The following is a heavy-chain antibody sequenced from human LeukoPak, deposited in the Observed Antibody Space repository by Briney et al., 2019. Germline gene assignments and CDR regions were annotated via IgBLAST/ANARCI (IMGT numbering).Heavy chain of an antibody. Sequence: SETLSLTCTVSGGSISSGGYYWSWIRQHPGKGLEWIGYIYYSGSTYYNPSLKSRVTISVDTPKNQFSLKLSSVTAADTAVYYCARWAWVAVAGTFDYWGQGTLVTVSS. CDR2: IYYSGST. D-gene: IGHD6-19*01. CDR1: GGSISSGGYY. CDR3: ARWAWVAVAGTFDY. J-gene: IGHJ4*02. V-gene: IGHV4-31*03.